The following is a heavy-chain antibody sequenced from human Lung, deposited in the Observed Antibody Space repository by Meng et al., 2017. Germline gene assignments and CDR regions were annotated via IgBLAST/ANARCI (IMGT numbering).Heavy chain of an antibody. CDR3: ASRRGYGYGYVVNGMDV. J-gene: IGHJ6*02. CDR2: ISNGGSS. CDR1: GGSVSTGSYY. Sequence: SETLSLTCTVSGGSVSTGSYYWSWIRQRLGKGLEWIGYISNGGSSNYNCSVKSPVAISVDTSKNQFSLKLSSVTVADTAVYYCASRRGYGYGYVVNGMDVWGQGTTVTVSS. D-gene: IGHD5-18*01. V-gene: IGHV4-61*01.